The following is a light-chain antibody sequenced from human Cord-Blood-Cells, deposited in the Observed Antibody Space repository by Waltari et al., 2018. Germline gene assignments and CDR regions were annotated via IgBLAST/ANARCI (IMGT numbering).Light chain of an antibody. Sequence: DIVMTQSPDSLAVSLGERATINCKSSQSVLYSSNKKNCLAWYQQKPGQPPKLLIYWAATRESGVPDRFSGSGSGTEFTLTISSLQAEDVAVYYCQQYYSTPYTFGQGTKLEIK. J-gene: IGKJ2*01. CDR1: QSVLYSSNKKNC. CDR2: WAA. CDR3: QQYYSTPYT. V-gene: IGKV4-1*01.